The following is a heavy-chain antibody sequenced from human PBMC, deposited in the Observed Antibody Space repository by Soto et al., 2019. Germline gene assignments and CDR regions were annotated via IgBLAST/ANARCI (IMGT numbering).Heavy chain of an antibody. CDR1: GFTFSSYG. J-gene: IGHJ4*02. Sequence: QVQLVESGGGVVQPGRSPRLSCAASGFTFSSYGMHWVRQAPGKGLEWVAVISYDGSNKYYADSVKGRFTISRDNSKNTLYLQMNSLRAEDTAVYYCAKDHRGYSYGYLVDFDYWGQGTLVTVSS. D-gene: IGHD5-18*01. CDR3: AKDHRGYSYGYLVDFDY. CDR2: ISYDGSNK. V-gene: IGHV3-30*18.